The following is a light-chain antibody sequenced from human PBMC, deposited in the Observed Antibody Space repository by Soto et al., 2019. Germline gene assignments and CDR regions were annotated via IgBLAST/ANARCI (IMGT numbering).Light chain of an antibody. CDR1: QGISSY. V-gene: IGKV1-9*01. J-gene: IGKJ5*01. Sequence: DIQLTQSPSFLSASVGDRVNITCRASQGISSYLAWYQQKPGKDPKLLIYAASTLQSGVPSRFIGSGAGTEFTLTISSLQHEDFATYYCQQLNSYPRITFGQGTRLEIK. CDR3: QQLNSYPRIT. CDR2: AAS.